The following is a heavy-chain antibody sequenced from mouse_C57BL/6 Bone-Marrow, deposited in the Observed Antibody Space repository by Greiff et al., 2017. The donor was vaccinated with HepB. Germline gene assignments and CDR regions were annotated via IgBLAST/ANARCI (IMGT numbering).Heavy chain of an antibody. CDR2: ISNGGGST. D-gene: IGHD2-13*01. Sequence: EVQVVESGGGLVQPGGSLKLSCAASGFTFSDYYMYWVRQTPEKRLEWVAYISNGGGSTYYPDTVKGRFTISRDNAKNTLYLQMSRLKSEDTAMYYCASDYGFAYWGQGTLVTVSA. CDR1: GFTFSDYY. J-gene: IGHJ3*01. CDR3: ASDYGFAY. V-gene: IGHV5-12*01.